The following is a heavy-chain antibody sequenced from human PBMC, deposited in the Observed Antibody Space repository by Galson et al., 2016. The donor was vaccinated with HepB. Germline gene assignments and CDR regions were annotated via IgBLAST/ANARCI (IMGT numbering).Heavy chain of an antibody. CDR3: ARDLRNLAFWYFDL. Sequence: SLRLSCAASGFTFSSYPMSWVRQAPGKGLEWVSAISGRGDRTYYADSVKGRFTISRDNAKNSLYLQMNSLRAEDTAVYYCARDLRNLAFWYFDLWGRGTLVTVSS. D-gene: IGHD3-3*02. J-gene: IGHJ2*01. V-gene: IGHV3-23*01. CDR2: ISGRGDRT. CDR1: GFTFSSYP.